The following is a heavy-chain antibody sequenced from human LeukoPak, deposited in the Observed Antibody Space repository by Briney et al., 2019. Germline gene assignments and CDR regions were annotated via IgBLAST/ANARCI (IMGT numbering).Heavy chain of an antibody. V-gene: IGHV1-69*05. Sequence: SVKVSCKASGGTFSSYAISWVRQAPGQGLEWMGGIIPIFGTANYAQKFQGRVTITTDESTSTAYMELSSLRSEDTAVYYCARVINSSGWFLATMDVWGKGTTVTVSS. J-gene: IGHJ6*03. CDR2: IIPIFGTA. D-gene: IGHD6-19*01. CDR3: ARVINSSGWFLATMDV. CDR1: GGTFSSYA.